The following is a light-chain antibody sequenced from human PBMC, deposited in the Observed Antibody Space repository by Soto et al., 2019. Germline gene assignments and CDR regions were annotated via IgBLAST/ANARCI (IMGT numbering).Light chain of an antibody. CDR3: QQFGRSIT. Sequence: EIVLTQSPTTLSLSPGEGATLSCRASQRLLSSYLVWYQQRPGQAPRLLIYDASTRAPGIPDRFSGSGSGTDFIHTISRLEPEDFAVYYSQQFGRSITFGGETKVEI. CDR2: DAS. J-gene: IGKJ4*01. V-gene: IGKV3-20*01. CDR1: QRLLSSY.